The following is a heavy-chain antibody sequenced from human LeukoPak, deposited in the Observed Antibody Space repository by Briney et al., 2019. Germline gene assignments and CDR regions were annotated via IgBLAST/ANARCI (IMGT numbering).Heavy chain of an antibody. D-gene: IGHD4-17*01. Sequence: PGASLRLSCAASGFTFSSYAMSWVRQAPGKGLEWVSAISGSGGSTYYADSVKGRFTISRDNSMNTLYLQMNSLRAEDTAVYYCAKLVIGYGELDYWGQGTLVTVSS. CDR1: GFTFSSYA. CDR3: AKLVIGYGELDY. J-gene: IGHJ4*02. CDR2: ISGSGGST. V-gene: IGHV3-23*01.